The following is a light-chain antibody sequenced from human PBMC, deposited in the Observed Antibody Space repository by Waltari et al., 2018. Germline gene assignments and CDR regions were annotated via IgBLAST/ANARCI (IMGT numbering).Light chain of an antibody. Sequence: QSALTQPASVSGSPGQSITISCTGTSSDVGGYKFASWYQQHPDKAPKLVIFDVSNRPSGISSRFSGSKSGNTASLTISGLQPEDEADYYCSSFASGDTHVFGTGTKLTVL. V-gene: IGLV2-14*03. CDR1: SSDVGGYKF. J-gene: IGLJ1*01. CDR3: SSFASGDTHV. CDR2: DVS.